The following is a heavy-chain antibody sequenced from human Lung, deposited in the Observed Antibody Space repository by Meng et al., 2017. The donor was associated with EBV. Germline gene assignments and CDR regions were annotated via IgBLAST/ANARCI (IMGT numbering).Heavy chain of an antibody. Sequence: VHLVSGGPEVTEPGASVMVSCKSSSYTFGSYGICWVRQAPGQGLEWMGWFVNYEDTYPAPKFQGRVTMTTDTHTNTAFMELRSLTSDDTAVYYCASGTPGRSYCDYWGQGTLVTVSS. CDR3: ASGTPGRSYCDY. V-gene: IGHV1-18*01. CDR1: SYTFGSYG. D-gene: IGHD2-15*01. J-gene: IGHJ4*02. CDR2: FVNYEDT.